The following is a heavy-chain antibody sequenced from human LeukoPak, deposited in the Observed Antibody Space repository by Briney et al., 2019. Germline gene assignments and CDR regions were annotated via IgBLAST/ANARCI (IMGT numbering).Heavy chain of an antibody. Sequence: GGSLRLSCAASGFTFSDSYMSWVRQAPGKGLEWVSVIYSGGSTYYADSVRGRFTISRDNSKNTLYLQMNSLRAEDTAVYSCAKVPSNFYYYMVVWGKGTTVTVSS. CDR3: AKVPSNFYYYMVV. J-gene: IGHJ6*03. V-gene: IGHV3-53*01. CDR1: GFTFSDSY. CDR2: IYSGGST.